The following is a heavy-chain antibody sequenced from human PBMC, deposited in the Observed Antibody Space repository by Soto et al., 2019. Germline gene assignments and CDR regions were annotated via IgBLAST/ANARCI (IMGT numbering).Heavy chain of an antibody. CDR3: ASKFGELLADAFDI. CDR1: GDSMTHYY. V-gene: IGHV4-59*12. Sequence: PSETLSLTCGVSGDSMTHYYWSWIRQTPGKGLEYIGDIYYGGSTNYNPSLKSRVAISIDTSKNQFSLNLNSVTAADTAVYYCASKFGELLADAFDIWGQGTMVTVSS. J-gene: IGHJ3*02. CDR2: IYYGGST. D-gene: IGHD3-10*01.